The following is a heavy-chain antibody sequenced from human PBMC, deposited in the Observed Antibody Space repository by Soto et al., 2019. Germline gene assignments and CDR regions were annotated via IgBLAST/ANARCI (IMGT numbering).Heavy chain of an antibody. CDR1: VYGVSSNSAA. D-gene: IGHD6-13*01. J-gene: IGHJ5*02. CDR3: ARGRAAGRGDWLEP. V-gene: IGHV6-1*01. Sequence: SQTLSLTCDISVYGVSSNSAAWNWIIQSPSRGLEWLGRTYYRSKWYNDYAVSVRGRITINPDTSKNQFSLQLKSVTPDDTAVYYCARGRAAGRGDWLEPWGQGTQVIVS. CDR2: TYYRSKWYN.